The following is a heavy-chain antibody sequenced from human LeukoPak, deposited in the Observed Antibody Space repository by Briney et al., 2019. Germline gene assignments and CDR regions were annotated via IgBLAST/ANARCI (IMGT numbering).Heavy chain of an antibody. D-gene: IGHD6-19*01. Sequence: SQTLSLTCAISGDSVSSNSAAWNWIRQSPSRGLEWLGRTCYRSKWYNDYAESVKSRITINPDTSKNQFSLQLNSVTPEDTAMYYCTRDEQWLVYFDYWGQGTLVTVSS. V-gene: IGHV6-1*01. CDR1: GDSVSSNSAA. CDR3: TRDEQWLVYFDY. CDR2: TCYRSKWYN. J-gene: IGHJ4*02.